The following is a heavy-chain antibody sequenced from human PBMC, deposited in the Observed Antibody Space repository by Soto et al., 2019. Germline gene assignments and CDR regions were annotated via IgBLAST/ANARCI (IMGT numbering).Heavy chain of an antibody. Sequence: EVQLVESGGGLVKPGGSLRLSCAASGFTFSSYSMNWVRQAPGKGLEWVSSISSSSSYIYYADSVKGRFTISRDNAKNSLYLQMNSLRAEDTAVYDCAGKYYDISDDDAFDIWGQGTMVTVSS. J-gene: IGHJ3*02. CDR3: AGKYYDISDDDAFDI. CDR1: GFTFSSYS. D-gene: IGHD3-9*01. CDR2: ISSSSSYI. V-gene: IGHV3-21*01.